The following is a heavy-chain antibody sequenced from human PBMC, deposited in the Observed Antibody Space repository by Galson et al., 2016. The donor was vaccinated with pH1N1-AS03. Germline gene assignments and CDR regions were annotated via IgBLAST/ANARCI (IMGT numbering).Heavy chain of an antibody. CDR2: INPSDGNT. CDR1: GYTFTSYY. V-gene: IGHV1-46*01. D-gene: IGHD4/OR15-4a*01. CDR3: ARVSAGLTGYYYAMDV. Sequence: SVKVPCKASGYTFTSYYIHWVRQAPGQGREWMGIINPSDGNTNYAQRFQGRVTMTRDTTTSTVYMELSSLRSDDTAVYNCARVSAGLTGYYYAMDVWGQGTTVTVSS. J-gene: IGHJ6*02.